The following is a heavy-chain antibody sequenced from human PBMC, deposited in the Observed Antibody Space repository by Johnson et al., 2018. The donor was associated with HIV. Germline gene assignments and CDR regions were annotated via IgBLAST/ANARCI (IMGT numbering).Heavy chain of an antibody. Sequence: LLVESGGGLVQPGRSLRLSCAASGFTFDDFAMHWVRQAPGKGLELVSGISWNSGIIGYADSVKGRFTISRDNAKNSLYLQMSSLRAEDTALYHCAKDYCGGDCYAFDIWGQGTMVTVSS. J-gene: IGHJ3*02. CDR2: ISWNSGII. D-gene: IGHD2-21*02. CDR1: GFTFDDFA. V-gene: IGHV3-9*01. CDR3: AKDYCGGDCYAFDI.